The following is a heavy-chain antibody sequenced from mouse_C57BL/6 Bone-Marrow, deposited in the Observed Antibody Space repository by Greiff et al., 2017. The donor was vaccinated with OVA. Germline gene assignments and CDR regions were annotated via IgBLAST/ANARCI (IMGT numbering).Heavy chain of an antibody. J-gene: IGHJ3*01. D-gene: IGHD2-1*01. Sequence: QVHVKQPGAELVMPGASVKLSCKASGYTFTSYWMHWVKQRPGQGLEWIGEIDPSDSYTNYNQKFKGKSTLTVDKSSSTAYMQLSSLTSEDSAVYYCARGNPWFAYWGQGTLVTVSA. CDR3: ARGNPWFAY. V-gene: IGHV1-69*01. CDR2: IDPSDSYT. CDR1: GYTFTSYW.